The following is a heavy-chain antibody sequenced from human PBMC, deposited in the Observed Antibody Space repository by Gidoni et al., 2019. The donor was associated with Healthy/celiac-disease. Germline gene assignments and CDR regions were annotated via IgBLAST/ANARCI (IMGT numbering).Heavy chain of an antibody. CDR2: SSGSGGST. CDR1: GFNFSSYA. CDR3: AKDRGVGATPYYYYGMDV. V-gene: IGHV3-23*01. Sequence: EVQLLESGGGLVQPGGSLRLSCAASGFNFSSYALSWVRQAPGKGLEWVSASSGSGGSTYYADSVKGRFTISRDNSKNTLYLQMNSLRAEDTAVYYCAKDRGVGATPYYYYGMDVWGQGTTVTVSS. D-gene: IGHD1-26*01. J-gene: IGHJ6*02.